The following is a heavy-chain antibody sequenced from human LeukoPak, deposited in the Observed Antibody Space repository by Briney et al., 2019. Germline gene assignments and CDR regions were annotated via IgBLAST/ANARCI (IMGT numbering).Heavy chain of an antibody. Sequence: GGSLRLSCAVSGFTFSGYAMSWVRQAPGKGLEWVSAISGSGGSTYYADSVKGRFTISRDNSKNTLYLQMNSLRAEDTAVYYCAKDSGSYSAYIDYWGQGTLVTVSS. CDR3: AKDSGSYSAYIDY. V-gene: IGHV3-23*01. CDR1: GFTFSGYA. J-gene: IGHJ4*02. D-gene: IGHD1-26*01. CDR2: ISGSGGST.